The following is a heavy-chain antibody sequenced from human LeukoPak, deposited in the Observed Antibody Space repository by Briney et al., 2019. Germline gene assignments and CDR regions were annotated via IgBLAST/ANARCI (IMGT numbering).Heavy chain of an antibody. CDR3: ARGLPIMITFGGVPTSPFDY. J-gene: IGHJ4*02. D-gene: IGHD3-16*01. Sequence: SETLSLTCTVSGGSISSYYWSWIRQPAGKGLEWIGRIYTSGSTNYNPSLKSRVTISVDTSKNQFSLKLSSVTAADTAVYYCARGLPIMITFGGVPTSPFDYWGQGTLVTVSS. CDR2: IYTSGST. CDR1: GGSISSYY. V-gene: IGHV4-4*07.